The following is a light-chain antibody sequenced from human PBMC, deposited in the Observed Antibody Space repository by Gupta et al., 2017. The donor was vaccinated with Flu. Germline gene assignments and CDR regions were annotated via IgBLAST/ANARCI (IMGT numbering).Light chain of an antibody. CDR3: AGWDDIARGTV. V-gene: IGLV1-47*02. CDR1: GYNIGLNY. J-gene: IGLJ3*02. Sequence: THSCYGSGYNIGLNYVFWYQQVPGTAPRLLIYNNDQRPSGVSDRFSGSKFGTSASLAIGGLRSEDEADYYCAGWDDIARGTVFGGGTKVTVL. CDR2: NND.